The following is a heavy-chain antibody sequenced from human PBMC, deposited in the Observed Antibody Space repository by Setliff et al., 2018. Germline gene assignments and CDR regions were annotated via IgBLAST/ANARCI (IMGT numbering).Heavy chain of an antibody. J-gene: IGHJ5*01. Sequence: SETLSLTCIVAGDSISNTGYYWGWIRQPPGKGLGWIGRIYNSGTTNYNPSLKSRVTISADTSNNSFSLNLFSVTAADTAVYYCAGRDYSGGDSWGHGTLVTVSS. CDR2: IYNSGTT. D-gene: IGHD4-4*01. V-gene: IGHV4-39*02. CDR3: AGRDYSGGDS. CDR1: GDSISNTGYY.